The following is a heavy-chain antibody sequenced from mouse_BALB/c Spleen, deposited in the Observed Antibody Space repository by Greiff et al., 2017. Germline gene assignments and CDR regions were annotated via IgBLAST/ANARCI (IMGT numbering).Heavy chain of an antibody. Sequence: EVKLMESGGGLVQPGGSRKLSCAASGFTFSSFGMHWVRQAPEKGLEWVAYISSGSSTIYYADTVKGRFTISRDNPKNTLFLQMTSLRSEDTAMYYCARELEDYWGQGTTLTVSS. J-gene: IGHJ2*01. CDR3: ARELEDY. CDR1: GFTFSSFG. CDR2: ISSGSSTI. V-gene: IGHV5-17*02.